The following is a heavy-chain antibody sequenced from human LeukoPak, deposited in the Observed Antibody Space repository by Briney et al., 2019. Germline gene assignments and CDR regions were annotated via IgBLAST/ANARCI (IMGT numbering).Heavy chain of an antibody. D-gene: IGHD3-10*01. CDR1: GFTFSTHD. V-gene: IGHV1-2*04. CDR3: AREGIAGFGELLGYYYYYGMDV. Sequence: ASVKVSCKTSGFTFSTHDINWVRQATGQGLEWMGWINPNSGGTNYAQKFQGWVTMTRDTSISTAYMELSRLRSDDTAVYYCAREGIAGFGELLGYYYYYGMDVWGQGTTVTVSS. CDR2: INPNSGGT. J-gene: IGHJ6*02.